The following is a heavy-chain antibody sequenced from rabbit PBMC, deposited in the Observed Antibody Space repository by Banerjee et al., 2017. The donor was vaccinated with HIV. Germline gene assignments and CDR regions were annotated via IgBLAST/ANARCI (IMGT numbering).Heavy chain of an antibody. CDR2: IYAGSTVIT. CDR3: ARNRGL. CDR1: GFDFSSYG. D-gene: IGHD3-1*01. J-gene: IGHJ3*01. V-gene: IGHV1S40*01. Sequence: QSLVESGGGLVQPGGSLKLSCKASGFDFSSYGVSWVRQAPGKGLEWIGIIYAGSTVITYYATWAKGRFTISKTSSTTVTLQMTSLTAADTATYFCARNRGLWGQGTLVTVS.